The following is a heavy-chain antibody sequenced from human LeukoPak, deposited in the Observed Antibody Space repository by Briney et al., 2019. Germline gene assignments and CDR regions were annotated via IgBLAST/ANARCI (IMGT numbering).Heavy chain of an antibody. CDR2: IYTSGST. J-gene: IGHJ6*03. CDR1: GGSISSYY. D-gene: IGHD3-22*01. CDR3: ARIHRYYDSSGYYPTYYYYYMDV. Sequence: SETLSLTCTVSGGSISSYYWSWIRQPPGKGLEWIGYIYTSGSTNYSPSLKSRVTISVDTSKNQFSLKLSSVTAADTAVYYCARIHRYYDSSGYYPTYYYYYMDVWGKGTTVTVSS. V-gene: IGHV4-4*09.